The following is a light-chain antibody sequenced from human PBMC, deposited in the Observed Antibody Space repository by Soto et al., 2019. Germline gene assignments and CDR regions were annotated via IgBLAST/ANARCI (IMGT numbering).Light chain of an antibody. CDR3: QQYNNWPRWT. Sequence: EIVVTQSPATLSVSPGERATLSCRASQSVSSNLAWYQQKPGQAPRLLLYGASTRATGIPARFSGSGSGTEFTLTISSVQSEDFAVYYCQQYNNWPRWTFGQGTKVEIK. V-gene: IGKV3-15*01. CDR2: GAS. CDR1: QSVSSN. J-gene: IGKJ1*01.